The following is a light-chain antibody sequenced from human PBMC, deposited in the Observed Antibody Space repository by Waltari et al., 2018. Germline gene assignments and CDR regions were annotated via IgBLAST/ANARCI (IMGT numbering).Light chain of an antibody. CDR1: NSNIGRNV. Sequence: QSLLSQPPSASGTPGQWVTISCFGSNSNIGRNVVSWYQQPPRTAPKLLLYNASPRPSGGPDRFAASKSGTSASLAIGGIQSEDETDYYCASWDDSLKAWVFGGGTKLTVL. J-gene: IGLJ3*02. CDR3: ASWDDSLKAWV. CDR2: NAS. V-gene: IGLV1-44*01.